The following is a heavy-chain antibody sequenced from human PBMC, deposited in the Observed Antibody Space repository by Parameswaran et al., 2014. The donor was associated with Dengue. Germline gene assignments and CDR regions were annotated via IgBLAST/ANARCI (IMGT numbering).Heavy chain of an antibody. CDR3: AGHHYDPRGYALLQR. Sequence: WVRQAPGQGLEWMGDIIPVFGAGNSAQDFQDRVTITADESTSTAYMELSSLRSQDTAVYYCAGHHYDPRGYALLQRWGQGTLVTVSS. CDR2: IIPVFGAG. D-gene: IGHD3-22*01. V-gene: IGHV1-69*01. J-gene: IGHJ1*01.